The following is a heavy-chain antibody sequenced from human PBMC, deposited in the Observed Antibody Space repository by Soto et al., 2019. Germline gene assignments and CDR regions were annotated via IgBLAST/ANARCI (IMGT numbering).Heavy chain of an antibody. CDR3: ARAYGAGSFDF. Sequence: QVQLVQSGAEVKKPGPSVKVSCTGSGYTFRSYDIHWVRQATGQGLEWMGWVNPNTGNTGYAQKFQGRVTMTRDMSKSSAYMEVNSLTSEDTAIYYCARAYGAGSFDFWGQGTLVSVSS. CDR2: VNPNTGNT. CDR1: GYTFRSYD. J-gene: IGHJ5*01. V-gene: IGHV1-8*01. D-gene: IGHD3-10*01.